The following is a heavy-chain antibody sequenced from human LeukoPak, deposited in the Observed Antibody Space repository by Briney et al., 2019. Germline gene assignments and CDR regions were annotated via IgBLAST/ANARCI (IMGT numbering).Heavy chain of an antibody. CDR3: AREKQRLDQIYGMDV. D-gene: IGHD6-25*01. CDR2: ISYDGSNK. J-gene: IGHJ6*02. V-gene: IGHV3-30-3*01. Sequence: SGGSLRLSCAASGFTFSNAWMSWVRQAPGKGLEWVAVISYDGSNKYYADSVKGRFTISRDNSKNTLYLQMNSLRAEDTAVYYCAREKQRLDQIYGMDVWGQGTTVTVSS. CDR1: GFTFSNAW.